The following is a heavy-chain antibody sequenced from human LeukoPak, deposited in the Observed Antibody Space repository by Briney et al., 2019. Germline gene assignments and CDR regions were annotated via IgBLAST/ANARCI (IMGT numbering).Heavy chain of an antibody. V-gene: IGHV4-38-2*01. CDR3: ARQVGYYEAFDI. J-gene: IGHJ3*02. Sequence: SETLSLTCAVSGYSISRGYYSGWIRQPPGKGLEWIGTIYQSGTTYYNPSLKSRVTISVDTSKNQFSLKLSSVTAADTAVYYCARQVGYYEAFDIWGQGTMVTVSS. CDR1: GYSISRGYY. D-gene: IGHD1-26*01. CDR2: IYQSGTT.